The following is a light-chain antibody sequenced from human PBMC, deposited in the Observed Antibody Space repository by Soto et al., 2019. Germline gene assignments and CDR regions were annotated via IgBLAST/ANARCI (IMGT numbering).Light chain of an antibody. V-gene: IGKV1-39*01. J-gene: IGKJ4*01. CDR2: AAS. CDR3: QQSYSTPLT. CDR1: QSTNSY. Sequence: DIQMTQSPSSLSASVGDRVTITCRASQSTNSYLNWYQQKPGKAPKLLIYAASSLESGVPSRFSGSESGTDFTLTISSLQPEDFATYYCQQSYSTPLTFGGGTMVEIK.